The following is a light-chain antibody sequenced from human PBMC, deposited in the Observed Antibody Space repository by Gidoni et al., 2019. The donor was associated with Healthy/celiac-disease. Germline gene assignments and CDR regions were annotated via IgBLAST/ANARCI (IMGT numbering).Light chain of an antibody. CDR2: GNS. Sequence: QSVLTQPPSASGAPGQSVPISCTGSSSNSGAGYDVHWYQQLPGTAPKLLIYGNSHRPSGVPDRFSGSKSGTSASLAITGLQAEDEADYYCQSYDSSLSGHVVFGGGTKLTVL. CDR3: QSYDSSLSGHVV. V-gene: IGLV1-40*01. J-gene: IGLJ2*01. CDR1: SSNSGAGYD.